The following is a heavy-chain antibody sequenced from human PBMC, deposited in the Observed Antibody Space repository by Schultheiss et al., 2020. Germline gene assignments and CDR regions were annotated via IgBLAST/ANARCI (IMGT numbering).Heavy chain of an antibody. D-gene: IGHD3-10*01. CDR3: ARHLGSYYGSGSYYTEPVGWFDP. CDR1: GGSISSGGYY. V-gene: IGHV4-39*01. J-gene: IGHJ5*02. CDR2: IYYSGST. Sequence: SQTLSLTCTVSGGSISSGGYYWGWIRQPPGKGLEWIGSIYYSGSTYYNPSLKSRVTISVDTSKNQFSLKLSSVTAADTAVYYCARHLGSYYGSGSYYTEPVGWFDPWGQGTLVTVSS.